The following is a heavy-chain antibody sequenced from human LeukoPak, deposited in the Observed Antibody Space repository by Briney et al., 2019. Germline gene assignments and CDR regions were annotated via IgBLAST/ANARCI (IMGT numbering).Heavy chain of an antibody. CDR2: ISYDGSNK. V-gene: IGHV3-30*18. J-gene: IGHJ5*02. CDR1: GFTFSSYG. D-gene: IGHD6-19*01. Sequence: GGSLRLSCAASGFTFSSYGMHWVRQAPGKGLEWVAVISYDGSNKHYADSVKGRFTMSRDNSKITLYLQMNSLRAEDTAVYYCAKFYTSGAWDWFDPWGQGTLVSVSS. CDR3: AKFYTSGAWDWFDP.